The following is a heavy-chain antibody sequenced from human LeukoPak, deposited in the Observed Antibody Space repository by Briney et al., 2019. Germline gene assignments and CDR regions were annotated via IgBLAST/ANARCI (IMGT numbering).Heavy chain of an antibody. CDR2: INHSGST. CDR3: ARHLPYSGYDTDY. D-gene: IGHD5-12*01. V-gene: IGHV4-34*01. J-gene: IGHJ4*02. CDR1: GGSFSGYY. Sequence: SETLPLTCAVYGGSFSGYYWSWIRQPLGKGLEWIGEINHSGSTNYNPSLKSRVTISVDTSKNQFSLKLSSVTATDTAVYYCARHLPYSGYDTDYWGQGTLVTVSS.